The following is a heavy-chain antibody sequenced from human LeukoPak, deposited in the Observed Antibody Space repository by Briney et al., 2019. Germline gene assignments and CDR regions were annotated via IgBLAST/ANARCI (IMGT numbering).Heavy chain of an antibody. D-gene: IGHD3-3*01. CDR2: IYYSGST. V-gene: IGHV4-59*01. CDR3: ARDREPDYDFWSGYWGSARYYGMDV. J-gene: IGHJ6*02. Sequence: SETLSLTCTVSGGSISSYYWSWIRQPPGKGLEWIGYIYYSGSTNYNPSLKSRVTISVDTSKNQFSLKLSSVTAADTAAYYCARDREPDYDFWSGYWGSARYYGMDVWGQGTTVTVSS. CDR1: GGSISSYY.